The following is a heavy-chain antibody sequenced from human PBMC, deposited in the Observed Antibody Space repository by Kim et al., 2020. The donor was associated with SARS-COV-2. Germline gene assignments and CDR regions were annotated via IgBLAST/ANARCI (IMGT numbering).Heavy chain of an antibody. D-gene: IGHD3-22*01. V-gene: IGHV4-31*03. CDR3: AGGRGNYYDSSGYANWFDP. Sequence: SETLSLTCTVSGGSISSGGYYWSWIRQHPGKGLEWIGYIYYSGSTYYNPSLKSRVTISVDTSKNQFSLKLSSVTAADTAVYYCAGGRGNYYDSSGYANWFDPWGQGTLVTVSS. CDR2: IYYSGST. CDR1: GGSISSGGYY. J-gene: IGHJ5*02.